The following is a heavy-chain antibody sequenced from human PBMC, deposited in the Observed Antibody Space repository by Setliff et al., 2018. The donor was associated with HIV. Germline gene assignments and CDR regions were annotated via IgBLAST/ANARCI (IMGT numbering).Heavy chain of an antibody. CDR3: TRNNVAWYQPLGYFDL. Sequence: PGESLKISCAVSGFSFNNAWMSWVRQAAGKGLEWVGRIKSKTDGGTTDYAAPVKGRFTISRDDSKNMLYLQMNSLKTEDTAVYYCTRNNVAWYQPLGYFDLWGRGNLVTVSS. D-gene: IGHD2-2*01. CDR2: IKSKTDGGTT. V-gene: IGHV3-15*01. CDR1: GFSFNNAW. J-gene: IGHJ2*01.